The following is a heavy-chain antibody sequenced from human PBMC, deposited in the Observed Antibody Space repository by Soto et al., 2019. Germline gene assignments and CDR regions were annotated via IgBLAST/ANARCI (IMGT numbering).Heavy chain of an antibody. D-gene: IGHD4-17*01. Sequence: LVESLKISCKVSGYSFTSYWIGLVRQMPGKGLEWMGIIYPGDSDTRYSPSFQGQVTISADKSISTAYLQWSSLKASDTAMYYCASLGTVWAPRHWGQGTLVTVSS. CDR3: ASLGTVWAPRH. V-gene: IGHV5-51*01. J-gene: IGHJ4*02. CDR2: IYPGDSDT. CDR1: GYSFTSYW.